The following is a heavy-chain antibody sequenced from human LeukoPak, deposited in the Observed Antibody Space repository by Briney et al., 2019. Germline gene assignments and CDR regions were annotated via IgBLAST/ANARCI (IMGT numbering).Heavy chain of an antibody. Sequence: SETLSLTCAVSGESFSGYSWSWIRQPPGKGLEWIGDIFQGGYTNYNPSLKSRVTISVDTSKNQFSLKLSSLTAADTAVYYCARAVLSYCRGGSCPYFDYWGQGTLVTVSS. J-gene: IGHJ4*01. CDR1: GESFSGYS. CDR3: ARAVLSYCRGGSCPYFDY. V-gene: IGHV4-34*12. CDR2: IFQGGYT. D-gene: IGHD2-15*01.